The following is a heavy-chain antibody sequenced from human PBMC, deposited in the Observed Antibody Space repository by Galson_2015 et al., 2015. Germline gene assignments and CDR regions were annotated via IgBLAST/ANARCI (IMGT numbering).Heavy chain of an antibody. V-gene: IGHV6-1*01. J-gene: IGHJ4*02. Sequence: CAISGDSFSSNNAAWNWIRQSPLRGLEWLGRAYYRSKWYNDYAVSVKSRITINPDTSKNQFSLQLNSVTPEDTAVYYCARESQRVLDYWGQGTLVTVSS. D-gene: IGHD6-25*01. CDR2: AYYRSKWYN. CDR3: ARESQRVLDY. CDR1: GDSFSSNNAA.